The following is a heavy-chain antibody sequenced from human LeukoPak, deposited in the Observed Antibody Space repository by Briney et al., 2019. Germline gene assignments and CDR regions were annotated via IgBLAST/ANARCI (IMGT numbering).Heavy chain of an antibody. D-gene: IGHD3/OR15-3a*01. CDR2: IYYTGST. J-gene: IGHJ4*02. CDR1: GGSVSSSIYY. V-gene: IGHV4-39*01. CDR3: ARRAYGTGFDY. Sequence: TPSETLSLTCTVSGGSVSSSIYYWGWIRQPPGKGLEWIGSIYYTGSTYYNPSLESRVTISVDTAKNQFSLKLASVTAADTAVYYCARRAYGTGFDYWGQGTVVTVSS.